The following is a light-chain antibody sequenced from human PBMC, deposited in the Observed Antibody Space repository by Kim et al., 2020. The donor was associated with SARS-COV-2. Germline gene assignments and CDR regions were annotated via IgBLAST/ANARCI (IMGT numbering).Light chain of an antibody. V-gene: IGLV3-25*03. CDR3: QSADSSATAVV. J-gene: IGLJ2*01. Sequence: SYELTQPPSVSVSPGQTARITCSGDALPKQYAYWYQQKPGQAPVLVIYKDSERPSGIPERFSGSSSGTTVTLTISGVQAEDEADYYCQSADSSATAVVFG. CDR2: KDS. CDR1: ALPKQY.